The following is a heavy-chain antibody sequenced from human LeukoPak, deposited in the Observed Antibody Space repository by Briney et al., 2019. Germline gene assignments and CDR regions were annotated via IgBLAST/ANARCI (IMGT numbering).Heavy chain of an antibody. Sequence: GGSLRLSCVGSGFSLSEYGVHWVRQAPGKGLEWVAVVSYDGGQKYYADSVKGRFTISRDTSSDTVSLQMNSLRVEDTAVYYCARDRINMMVLGHDSGLDCWGQGTLVTVSS. CDR1: GFSLSEYG. V-gene: IGHV3-30*19. D-gene: IGHD3-22*01. CDR2: VSYDGGQK. CDR3: ARDRINMMVLGHDSGLDC. J-gene: IGHJ4*02.